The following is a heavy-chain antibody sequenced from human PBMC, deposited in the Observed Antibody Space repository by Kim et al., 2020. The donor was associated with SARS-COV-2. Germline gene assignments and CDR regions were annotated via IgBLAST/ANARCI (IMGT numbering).Heavy chain of an antibody. V-gene: IGHV1-69*13. CDR2: IIPIFGTA. D-gene: IGHD3-3*01. CDR1: GGTFSSYA. CDR3: ARPTDDFWSGYYNSDYYYYGMDV. J-gene: IGHJ6*02. Sequence: SVKVSCKASGGTFSSYAISWVRQAPGQGLEWMGGIIPIFGTANYAQKFQGRVTITADESTSTAYMELSSLRSEDTAVYYCARPTDDFWSGYYNSDYYYYGMDVWGQGTTVTVSS.